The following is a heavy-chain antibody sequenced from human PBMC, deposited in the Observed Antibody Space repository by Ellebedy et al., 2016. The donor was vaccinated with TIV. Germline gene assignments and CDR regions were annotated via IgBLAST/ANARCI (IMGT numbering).Heavy chain of an antibody. V-gene: IGHV4-34*09. Sequence: MPSETLSLTCGVYGGSFSGYYWSWIRQPPGKGLEWIGYIYYSGSTYYNPSLKSRVTISVDTSKNQFSLKLSSVTAADTAVYYCARDLLPGIADYWGQGTLVTVSS. CDR1: GGSFSGYY. J-gene: IGHJ4*02. D-gene: IGHD6-13*01. CDR3: ARDLLPGIADY. CDR2: IYYSGST.